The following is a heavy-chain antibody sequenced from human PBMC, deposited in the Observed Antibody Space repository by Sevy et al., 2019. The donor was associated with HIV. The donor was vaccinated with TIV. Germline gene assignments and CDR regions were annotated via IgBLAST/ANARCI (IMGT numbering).Heavy chain of an antibody. CDR1: GFTFSTYA. D-gene: IGHD2-15*01. V-gene: IGHV3-23*01. J-gene: IGHJ6*02. Sequence: GGSLRLSCAASGFTFSTYAMSWVRQAPGKGLEWVSAISGSGGSTYYADSLKGRFTIFRDNSKNTLSLQMNSLRAEYTAVYYCAKGDRTFYGLDVWGQGTTVTVSS. CDR2: ISGSGGST. CDR3: AKGDRTFYGLDV.